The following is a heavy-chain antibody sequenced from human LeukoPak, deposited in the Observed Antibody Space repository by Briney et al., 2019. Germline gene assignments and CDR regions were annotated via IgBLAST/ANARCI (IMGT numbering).Heavy chain of an antibody. CDR3: VKDLGTSGYS. CDR2: ISGSGGST. CDR1: GFTFSSYA. Sequence: PGGSLRLSCAASGFTFSSYAMSWVRQAPGKGLEWVSAISGSGGSTYYADSVKGRFTIPRDNSKNTLYLQMSSLRTEDTALYCCVKDLGTSGYSWGQGTLVTVSS. V-gene: IGHV3-23*01. J-gene: IGHJ5*02. D-gene: IGHD2-2*01.